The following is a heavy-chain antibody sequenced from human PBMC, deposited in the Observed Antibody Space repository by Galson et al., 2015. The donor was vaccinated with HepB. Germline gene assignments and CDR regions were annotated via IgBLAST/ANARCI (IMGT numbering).Heavy chain of an antibody. J-gene: IGHJ4*02. Sequence: ETLYLTCTVSGGSISGYYWDWIRQPPGKGLEWIGFIYYSGSTNYNPSLKSRVTMSVDTSNNQFSLKLTSVTAADTAVYYCARSLLTTVTDFDYWGQGTLVTVSS. V-gene: IGHV4-59*01. CDR2: IYYSGST. CDR3: ARSLLTTVTDFDY. CDR1: GGSISGYY. D-gene: IGHD4-17*01.